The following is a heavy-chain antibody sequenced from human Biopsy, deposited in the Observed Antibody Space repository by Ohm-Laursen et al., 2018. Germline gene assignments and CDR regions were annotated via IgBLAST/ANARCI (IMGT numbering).Heavy chain of an antibody. D-gene: IGHD2/OR15-2a*01. Sequence: SDTLSLTCTVSGVSISSDYWSWIRQPPGKGLEWIGYIYYSGSTNYNPSLKSRVTISVDTSKNQFSLRLNSVTAADTDVYYCARATNSTGWPYFYFYGMDVWGQGTTVTVSS. CDR2: IYYSGST. J-gene: IGHJ6*02. CDR3: ARATNSTGWPYFYFYGMDV. CDR1: GVSISSDY. V-gene: IGHV4-59*07.